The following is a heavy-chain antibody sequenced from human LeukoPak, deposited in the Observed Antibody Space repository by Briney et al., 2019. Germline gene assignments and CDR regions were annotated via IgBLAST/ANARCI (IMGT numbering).Heavy chain of an antibody. D-gene: IGHD5-18*01. CDR3: ARLIGLWSPFDY. V-gene: IGHV4-34*01. J-gene: IGHJ4*02. CDR1: GGSFSGYY. CDR2: INHSGST. Sequence: KPSETLSLTCAVYGGSFSGYYWSWIRQPPGKGLEWIGEINHSGSTNYNPSLKSRVTISVDTSKNQFSLRLSSVTAADTAVYYCARLIGLWSPFDYWGQGALVAVSS.